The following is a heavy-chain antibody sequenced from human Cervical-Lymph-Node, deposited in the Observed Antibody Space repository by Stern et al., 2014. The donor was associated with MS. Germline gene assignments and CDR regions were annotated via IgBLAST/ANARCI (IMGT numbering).Heavy chain of an antibody. CDR2: INTNTGKP. CDR1: GYTFVKYA. V-gene: IGHV7-4-1*02. D-gene: IGHD1-26*01. J-gene: IGHJ6*02. CDR3: ARPHTQLGRGLDV. Sequence: QVQLVQSGSELRKPGASVKVSCKASGYTFVKYAISWVRQAPGQGLEWMGWINTNTGKPTYAQGFRGRVVFSLDTSVSTAYLDISSLKAEDTAVYYCARPHTQLGRGLDVWGQGTTFIVSS.